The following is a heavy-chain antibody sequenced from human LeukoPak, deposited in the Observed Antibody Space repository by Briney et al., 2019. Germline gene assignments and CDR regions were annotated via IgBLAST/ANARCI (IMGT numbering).Heavy chain of an antibody. CDR3: ATSHDYGDLDAFDI. CDR2: INHIGST. CDR1: GGSFSGYY. D-gene: IGHD4-17*01. V-gene: IGHV4-34*01. Sequence: SETLSLTCAVYGGSFSGYYWSWIRQPPGKGLEWIGEINHIGSTNYNPSLKSRVTISVDTSKNQFSLKLSSVTAADTAVYYCATSHDYGDLDAFDIWGQGTMVTVSS. J-gene: IGHJ3*02.